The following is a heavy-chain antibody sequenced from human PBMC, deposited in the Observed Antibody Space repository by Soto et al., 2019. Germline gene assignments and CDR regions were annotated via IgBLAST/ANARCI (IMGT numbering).Heavy chain of an antibody. J-gene: IGHJ4*02. D-gene: IGHD6-19*01. CDR3: ARHLVMAGTRGFDH. CDR1: SGSVFSSNW. Sequence: QVQLQESGPGLVKPSGTLSLTCAVSSGSVFSSNWWSWVRLPPGKGLEWIGETRNSGGANYNPSLTSRVTLTVERSRNHIFLELSSVTAADTAVYYCARHLVMAGTRGFDHWGLGTLVTVSS. V-gene: IGHV4-4*02. CDR2: TRNSGGA.